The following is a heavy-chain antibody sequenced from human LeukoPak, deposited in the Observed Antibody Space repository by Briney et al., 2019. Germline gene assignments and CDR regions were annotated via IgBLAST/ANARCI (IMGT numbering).Heavy chain of an antibody. J-gene: IGHJ5*02. V-gene: IGHV1-18*01. D-gene: IGHD1-26*01. CDR3: ARVIVGDEYNWFDP. CDR1: GYTFTSYG. Sequence: ASVKVSCKASGYTFTSYGISWVRQAPGQGLEWMGWISAYNGNTNYAQKLQGRVTMPTDTSTSTAYMELRSLRSDDTAVYYCARVIVGDEYNWFDPWGQGTLVTVSS. CDR2: ISAYNGNT.